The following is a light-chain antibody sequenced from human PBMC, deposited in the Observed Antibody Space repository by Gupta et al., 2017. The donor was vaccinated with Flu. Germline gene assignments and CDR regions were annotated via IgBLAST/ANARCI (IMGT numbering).Light chain of an antibody. CDR1: QSVSHSSNNKNY. J-gene: IGKJ1*01. CDR2: WAS. Sequence: DIVMTQSPDSLAVSLGGRATSNCKSSQSVSHSSNNKNYLAWYQQKPGQPPKLFFYWASTRESGVPDRFSGSGSGTDFTLTISSLQAEDVAVYYCQQYYSSPRTFGQGTKVEIK. CDR3: QQYYSSPRT. V-gene: IGKV4-1*01.